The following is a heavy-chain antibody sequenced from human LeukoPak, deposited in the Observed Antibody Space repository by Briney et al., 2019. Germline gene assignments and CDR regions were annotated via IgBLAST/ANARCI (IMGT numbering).Heavy chain of an antibody. CDR2: IYYSGST. CDR1: GGSISSSSYY. V-gene: IGHV4-39*07. Sequence: SETLSLTCTVSGGSISSSSYYWGWIRQLPGKGLEWIGSIYYSGSTYYNPSLKSRVTISVDTSKNQFSLKLSSVTAADTAVYYCARNWYGSSWSEQIYYFDYWGQGTLVTVSS. CDR3: ARNWYGSSWSEQIYYFDY. D-gene: IGHD6-13*01. J-gene: IGHJ4*02.